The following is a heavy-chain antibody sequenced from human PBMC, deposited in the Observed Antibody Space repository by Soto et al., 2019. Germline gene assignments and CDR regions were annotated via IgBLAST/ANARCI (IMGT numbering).Heavy chain of an antibody. CDR1: GFTFGSYG. J-gene: IGHJ4*02. D-gene: IGHD5-18*01. Sequence: PGGSLRLSCAASGFTFGSYGMSWVRQAPGKGLEWVSGISGSGSSTYYADSVKGRFTISRDNSKNTLYLQMNSLRVEDTAIYYCAKGGGYSYGYEVFYFDYWGQGTLVTAPQ. CDR2: ISGSGSST. CDR3: AKGGGYSYGYEVFYFDY. V-gene: IGHV3-23*01.